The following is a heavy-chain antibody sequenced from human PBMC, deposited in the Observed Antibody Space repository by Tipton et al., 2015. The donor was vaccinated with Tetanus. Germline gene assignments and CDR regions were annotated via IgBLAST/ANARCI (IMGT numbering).Heavy chain of an antibody. CDR1: GGSISSYY. J-gene: IGHJ3*02. V-gene: IGHV4-59*01. Sequence: TLSLTCTVSGGSISSYYWTWIRQPPGRGLEWIGYVNYSGSTNYSPSLRSRVTLSVDTSKSQFSLKLSSVTAAYTAVYYCARIGWLQQNKPAFDIWGQGTVVTVSS. D-gene: IGHD6-19*01. CDR2: VNYSGST. CDR3: ARIGWLQQNKPAFDI.